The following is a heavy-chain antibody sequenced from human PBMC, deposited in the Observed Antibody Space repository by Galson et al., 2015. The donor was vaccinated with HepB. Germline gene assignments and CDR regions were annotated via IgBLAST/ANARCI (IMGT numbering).Heavy chain of an antibody. CDR2: IYYSGNT. CDR3: AREEIINGFHAFDI. Sequence: SATLSLTCTVTGGSVSSGSYYWSWIRQPPGKGLEWIGDIYYSGNTNYNPSLKSRVTISVDPSKNQFSLKLSSVTAADTAVYYCAREEIINGFHAFDIWGQGTMVTFSS. V-gene: IGHV4-61*01. D-gene: IGHD6-25*01. J-gene: IGHJ3*02. CDR1: GGSVSSGSYY.